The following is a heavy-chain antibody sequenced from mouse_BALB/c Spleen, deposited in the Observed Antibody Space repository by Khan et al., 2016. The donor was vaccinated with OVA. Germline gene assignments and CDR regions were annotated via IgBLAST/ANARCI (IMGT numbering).Heavy chain of an antibody. D-gene: IGHD2-2*01. Sequence: EVKLLESGPGLVKPSQSLSLTCTVTGYSITSDYAWNWIRQFPGNKLEWMGYISSSGSTNYNPALKSRISITRDTSKNQFFLQLNSVTTEDTATYYGASNGSRYNYARDYWGQGTSVTVSS. CDR1: GYSITSDYA. CDR3: ASNGSRYNYARDY. CDR2: ISSSGST. V-gene: IGHV3-2*02. J-gene: IGHJ4*01.